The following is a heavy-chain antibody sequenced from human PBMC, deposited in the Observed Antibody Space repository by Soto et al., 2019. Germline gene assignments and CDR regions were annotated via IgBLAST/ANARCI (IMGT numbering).Heavy chain of an antibody. CDR3: ARDWTSYTMIVMVMGY. CDR2: ISGSGGST. Sequence: TGGSLRLSCAASGFTFSSYAMSWVRQAPGKGLEWVSAISGSGGSTYYADSVKGRFTISRDNSKNTLYLQMNCLRAEDTAVYYCARDWTSYTMIVMVMGYWGQGTLVTVSS. D-gene: IGHD3-22*01. CDR1: GFTFSSYA. J-gene: IGHJ4*02. V-gene: IGHV3-23*01.